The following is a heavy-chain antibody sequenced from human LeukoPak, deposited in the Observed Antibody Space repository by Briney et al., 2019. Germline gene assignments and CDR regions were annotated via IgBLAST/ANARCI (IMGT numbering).Heavy chain of an antibody. CDR3: ARSEVGTTPPYYYYYMDV. CDR2: ISSSSSTI. Sequence: GGSLRLSCAASGFTFSSYSMNWVRQAPGKGLEWVSYISSSSSTIYYADSVKGRFTISRDNAKNSLYLQMNGLRAEDTAVYYCARSEVGTTPPYYYYYMDVWGKGTTVTVSS. D-gene: IGHD1-26*01. J-gene: IGHJ6*03. V-gene: IGHV3-48*04. CDR1: GFTFSSYS.